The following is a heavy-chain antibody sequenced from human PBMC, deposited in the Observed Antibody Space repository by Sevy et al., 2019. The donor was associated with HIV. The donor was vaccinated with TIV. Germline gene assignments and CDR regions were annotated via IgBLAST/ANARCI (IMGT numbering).Heavy chain of an antibody. CDR3: ARDKYYYVSGSFDY. D-gene: IGHD3-10*01. CDR1: GGIFRSNG. Sequence: ASVKVSCKASGGIFRSNGISWVRQAPGQGLEWMGGIIAVFGTTNYAQKFQGRVTVTADEARSTAYMELSSLRSEDTAVYYCARDKYYYVSGSFDYWGQGTQVTVSS. V-gene: IGHV1-69*13. J-gene: IGHJ4*01. CDR2: IIAVFGTT.